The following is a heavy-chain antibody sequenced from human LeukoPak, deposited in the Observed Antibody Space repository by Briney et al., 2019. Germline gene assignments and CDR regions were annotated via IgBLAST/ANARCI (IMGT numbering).Heavy chain of an antibody. V-gene: IGHV1-2*02. J-gene: IGHJ6*03. CDR3: ARDVAVAGTAYYYYYMDV. CDR2: INPNTGGT. CDR1: GYIFTDYY. Sequence: ASVKVSCKASGYIFTDYYIHWVRQAPGQGLEWMGWINPNTGGTNYAQKLQGRVTMTTDTSTSTAYMELRSLRSDDTAVYYCARDVAVAGTAYYYYYMDVWGKGTTVTVSS. D-gene: IGHD6-19*01.